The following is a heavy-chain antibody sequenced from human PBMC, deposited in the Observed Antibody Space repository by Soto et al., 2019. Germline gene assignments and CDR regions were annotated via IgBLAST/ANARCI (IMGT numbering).Heavy chain of an antibody. V-gene: IGHV3-33*01. CDR3: ARDRLVPAAIYYYYGMDV. D-gene: IGHD2-2*01. Sequence: GGSLRLSCAASGFTFSSYGMHWVRQAPGKGLEWVAVIWYDGSNKYYADSVKGRFTISRDNSKNTLYLQMNSLRAEDTAVYYCARDRLVPAAIYYYYGMDVCGPGTTVTVSS. CDR1: GFTFSSYG. J-gene: IGHJ6*02. CDR2: IWYDGSNK.